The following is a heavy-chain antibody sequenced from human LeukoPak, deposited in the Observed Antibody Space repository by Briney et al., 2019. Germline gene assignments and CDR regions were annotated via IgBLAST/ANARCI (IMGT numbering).Heavy chain of an antibody. Sequence: PSETLSLTCAVSGGSISSGGYSWSWIRQPPGKGLEWIGYIYHSGSTYYNPSLKSRVTISVDRSKNQFSLKLSSVTAADTAVYYCARGWELLPSGYYYGMDVWGQGTTVTVSS. CDR2: IYHSGST. CDR3: ARGWELLPSGYYYGMDV. J-gene: IGHJ6*02. CDR1: GGSISSGGYS. V-gene: IGHV4-30-2*01. D-gene: IGHD1-26*01.